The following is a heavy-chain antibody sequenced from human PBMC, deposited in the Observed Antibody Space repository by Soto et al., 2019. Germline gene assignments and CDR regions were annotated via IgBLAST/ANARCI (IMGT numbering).Heavy chain of an antibody. D-gene: IGHD3-3*01. J-gene: IGHJ4*02. CDR2: ISGSGGST. Sequence: LRLSCAASGFTFSSYAMSWVRQAPGKGLEWVSAISGSGGSTYYADSVKGRFTISRDNSKNTLYLQMNSLRAEDTAVYHCAKFQYDFWSGYYTHWGQGTLVTVSS. V-gene: IGHV3-23*01. CDR1: GFTFSSYA. CDR3: AKFQYDFWSGYYTH.